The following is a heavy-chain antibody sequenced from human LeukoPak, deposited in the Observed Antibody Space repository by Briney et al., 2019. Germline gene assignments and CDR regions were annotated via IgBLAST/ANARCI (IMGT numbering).Heavy chain of an antibody. CDR3: AKERYSSGWYHPDYFDY. V-gene: IGHV3-23*01. CDR1: GFTFSSYA. Sequence: GGSLRLSCAASGFTFSSYAMSWVRQAPGKGLEWVSAISGSGGSTYYADSVKGRFTISRDNSKNTLYLQMNSLRAEDTAVYYCAKERYSSGWYHPDYFDYWGKGTLVTVSS. J-gene: IGHJ4*02. D-gene: IGHD6-19*01. CDR2: ISGSGGST.